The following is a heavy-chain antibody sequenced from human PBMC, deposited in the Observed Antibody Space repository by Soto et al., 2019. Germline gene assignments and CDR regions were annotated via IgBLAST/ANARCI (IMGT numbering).Heavy chain of an antibody. V-gene: IGHV4-4*07. CDR1: GGSISSYY. D-gene: IGHD6-13*01. CDR2: IYTSGST. J-gene: IGHJ5*02. CDR3: ARMRDSSSWYWFDP. Sequence: SETLSLTCTVSGGSISSYYWSWIRQPAGKGLEWIGRIYTSGSTNYNPSLKSRVTMSVDTSKDQFSLKLSSVTAADTAVYYCARMRDSSSWYWFDPWGQGTLVTVSS.